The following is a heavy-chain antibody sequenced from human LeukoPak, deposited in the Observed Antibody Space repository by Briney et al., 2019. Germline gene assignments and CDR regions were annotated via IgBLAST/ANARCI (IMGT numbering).Heavy chain of an antibody. Sequence: VASVKVSCKASGGTFSSYAISWVRQAPGQGLEWMGRIIPIFGTANYAQKFQGRVTITTDESTSTAYMELSSLRSEDTAVYYCARDYKGRIAAADSVWGQGTLVTVSS. D-gene: IGHD6-13*01. J-gene: IGHJ4*02. CDR3: ARDYKGRIAAADSV. CDR1: GGTFSSYA. CDR2: IIPIFGTA. V-gene: IGHV1-69*05.